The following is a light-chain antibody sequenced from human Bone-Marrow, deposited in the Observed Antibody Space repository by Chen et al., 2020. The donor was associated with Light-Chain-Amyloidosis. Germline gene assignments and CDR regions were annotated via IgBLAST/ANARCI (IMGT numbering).Light chain of an antibody. CDR3: QVWDRSSDRPV. CDR1: NIGSTS. J-gene: IGLJ3*02. CDR2: DDS. V-gene: IGLV3-21*02. Sequence: SYVLTQPSSVSGATGETATNACGGNNIGSTSVHWYQQTPGQAPLLVVYDDSDRPSGIPERFSGSNSGNTATLTISRVEAGDEADYYCQVWDRSSDRPVFGGGTKLTVL.